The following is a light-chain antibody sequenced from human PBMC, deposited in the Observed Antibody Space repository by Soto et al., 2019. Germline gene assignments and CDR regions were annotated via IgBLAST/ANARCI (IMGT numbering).Light chain of an antibody. V-gene: IGLV2-14*01. J-gene: IGLJ3*02. CDR3: SSYTSSSTWV. CDR2: GDS. CDR1: SSDVGGYNY. Sequence: QSVLTQPASVSGSPGQSITISCTGTSSDVGGYNYVSWYQQHPGKAPKLMIYGDSNRPSGISNRFSGSKSANTASLTISGLQAEDEADYYCSSYTSSSTWVFGGGTKLTVL.